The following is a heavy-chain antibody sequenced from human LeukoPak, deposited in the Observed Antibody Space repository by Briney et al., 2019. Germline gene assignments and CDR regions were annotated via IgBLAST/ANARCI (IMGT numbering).Heavy chain of an antibody. J-gene: IGHJ3*02. Sequence: ASVKVSCKASGYTFTSNGISWVRQAPGQGLKWMGWINPNGGGTNYAQKFQGRVTMTRDTSISTAYMELSGLRSDDTAVYYCARRHPTGTDAFDIWGQGTMVTVSS. CDR1: GYTFTSNG. CDR3: ARRHPTGTDAFDI. D-gene: IGHD1-1*01. CDR2: INPNGGGT. V-gene: IGHV1-2*02.